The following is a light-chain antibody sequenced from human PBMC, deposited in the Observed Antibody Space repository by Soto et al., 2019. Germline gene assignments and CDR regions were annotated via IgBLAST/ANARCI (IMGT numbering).Light chain of an antibody. CDR2: INYDGTH. V-gene: IGLV4-69*01. Sequence: QSVLTQSPSASASLGASVKLTCTLSSGYSTYAIAWHQQQSEKGPRFLVKINYDGTHSKGDGFFDRFSGSSSGAERHLTISRLQYEDEADYYCQSLGTGIQVFGGGTKLTVL. J-gene: IGLJ3*02. CDR1: SGYSTYA. CDR3: QSLGTGIQV.